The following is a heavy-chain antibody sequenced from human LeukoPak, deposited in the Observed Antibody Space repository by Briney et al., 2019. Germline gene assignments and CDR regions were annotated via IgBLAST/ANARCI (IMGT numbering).Heavy chain of an antibody. J-gene: IGHJ4*02. CDR2: ISSSSSYI. V-gene: IGHV3-21*01. CDR1: GFTFSSYS. CDR3: ARGGLGGYYFFDY. D-gene: IGHD3-22*01. Sequence: GGSLRLSCAASGFTFSSYSMNWVRQAPGKGLEWVSSISSSSSYIYYADSVKGRFTISRDNAKDSLYLQMNSLRAEDTAVYYCARGGLGGYYFFDYWGQGTPVTVSS.